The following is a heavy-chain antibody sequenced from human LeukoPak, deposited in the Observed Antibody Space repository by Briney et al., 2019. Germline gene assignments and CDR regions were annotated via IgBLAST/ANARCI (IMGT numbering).Heavy chain of an antibody. CDR3: ASREDYGGNSDAFDI. D-gene: IGHD4-23*01. Sequence: SVKVSCKASGGTFSSYAISWVRQAPGQGLEWMGRIIPILGIANYAQKFQGRVTITADKSTSPACMELSSLRSEDTAVYYCASREDYGGNSDAFDIWGQGPMVTVSS. V-gene: IGHV1-69*04. CDR1: GGTFSSYA. J-gene: IGHJ3*02. CDR2: IIPILGIA.